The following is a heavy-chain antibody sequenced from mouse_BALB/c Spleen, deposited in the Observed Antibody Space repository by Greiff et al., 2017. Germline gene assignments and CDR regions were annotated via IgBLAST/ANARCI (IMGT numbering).Heavy chain of an antibody. CDR3: ARWGYGNSYSFDY. V-gene: IGHV1S56*01. Sequence: VQLQQSGPELVKPGASVRISCKASGYTFTSYYIHWVKQRPGQGLEWIGWIYPGNVNTKYNEKFKGKATLTADKSSSTAYMQLSSLTSEDSAVYFCARWGYGNSYSFDYWGEGTTLTVSS. CDR1: GYTFTSYY. CDR2: IYPGNVNT. D-gene: IGHD2-1*01. J-gene: IGHJ2*01.